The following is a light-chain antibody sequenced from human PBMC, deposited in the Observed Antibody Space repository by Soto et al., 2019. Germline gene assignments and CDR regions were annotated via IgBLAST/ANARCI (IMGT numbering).Light chain of an antibody. J-gene: IGKJ4*01. Sequence: EIVLTQSPGTLSLSPGERATLSCRASQGVSSSYLAWYQQKPGQPPRLLIYGASSRATGIPDRFSGSGSGXXFXXXIXRXEPEDFAVYYCQHYRTSFGGGTKVEIK. CDR3: QHYRTS. V-gene: IGKV3-20*01. CDR2: GAS. CDR1: QGVSSSY.